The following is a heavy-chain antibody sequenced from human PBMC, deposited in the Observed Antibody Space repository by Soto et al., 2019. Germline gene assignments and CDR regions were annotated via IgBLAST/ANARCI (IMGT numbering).Heavy chain of an antibody. D-gene: IGHD3-16*01. CDR3: ARRGGKRGFDY. CDR1: GDCVSSGNSL. J-gene: IGHJ4*02. V-gene: IGHV4-31*11. CDR2: IYHTGNT. Sequence: QMQLQESGPGLVKPSHTLSLTCAVSGDCVSSGNSLWSWIRQHPGKGLEWIGYIYHTGNTYYNPSLKSRVSIFLDTSKNQFSLKLRSVTAADTAVYYCARRGGKRGFDYWGQGTLVTVSS.